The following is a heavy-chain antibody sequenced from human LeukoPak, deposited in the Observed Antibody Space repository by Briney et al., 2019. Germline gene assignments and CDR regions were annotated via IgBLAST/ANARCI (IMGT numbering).Heavy chain of an antibody. J-gene: IGHJ4*02. CDR1: GVSISTSNSY. Sequence: SETLSLTCTVSGVSISTSNSYWGWIRQPPGKVLEWIGSMYYTGNTYYNASLKSRVTISIDTSKNQISLRLTSVTATDTAMYYCARQTGSGLFTLPGGQGTLVTVSS. CDR3: ARQTGSGLFTLP. V-gene: IGHV4-39*01. D-gene: IGHD3/OR15-3a*01. CDR2: MYYTGNT.